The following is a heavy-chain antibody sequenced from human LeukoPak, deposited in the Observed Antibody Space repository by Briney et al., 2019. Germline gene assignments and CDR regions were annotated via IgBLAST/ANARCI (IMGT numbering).Heavy chain of an antibody. CDR3: VGLYDSSGYYYFDY. CDR2: INPNSGVT. CDR1: GYTFTGYY. D-gene: IGHD3-22*01. J-gene: IGHJ4*02. Sequence: ASVKVSCKASGYTFTGYYMHWVRQAPGQGLEWMGWINPNSGVTHHAQKFRDRVILTRDTSITTAYMELSRLTSDDTAMYFCVGLYDSSGYYYFDYWGQGTLVTVPS. V-gene: IGHV1-2*02.